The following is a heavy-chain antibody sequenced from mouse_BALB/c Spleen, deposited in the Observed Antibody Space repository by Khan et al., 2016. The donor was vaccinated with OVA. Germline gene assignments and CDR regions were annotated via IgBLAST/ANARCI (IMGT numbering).Heavy chain of an antibody. CDR2: MISSGYT. Sequence: EVQLQESGPSLVQPSQTLSLTCSVTGDSISSGYWSWIRQLPGNKLEYMGYMISSGYTYNYPSLKSRISITRHTSKNQYYLQLNSVTTEDTATEYCARSTDRYAFAYWGQGTLVTVSA. J-gene: IGHJ3*01. D-gene: IGHD2-14*01. V-gene: IGHV3-8*02. CDR3: ARSTDRYAFAY. CDR1: GDSISSGY.